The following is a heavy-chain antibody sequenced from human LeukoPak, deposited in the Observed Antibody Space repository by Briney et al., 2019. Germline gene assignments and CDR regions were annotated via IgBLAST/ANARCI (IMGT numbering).Heavy chain of an antibody. J-gene: IGHJ3*02. CDR2: IYTSGST. CDR1: SGSFSNHY. CDR3: ARSNGYGLVDI. Sequence: TSETLSLTCTVSSGSFSNHYWSWIRQPGGKGLEWIGRIYTSGSTTYNPSLKSRLTISIDTSKNQFSLKLSSVTAADTAVYYCARSNGYGLVDIWGQGTMVTVSS. D-gene: IGHD3-10*01. V-gene: IGHV4-4*07.